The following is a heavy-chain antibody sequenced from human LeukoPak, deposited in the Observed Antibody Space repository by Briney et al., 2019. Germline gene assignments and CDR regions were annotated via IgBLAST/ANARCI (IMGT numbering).Heavy chain of an antibody. Sequence: ASVKVSCKASGYSFTNFDINWVRQATGQGLEWMGWMNPNSGNKGYAQKFQGRVTITMNTSITTAYMELSSLRSDDTAVYYCARNKSTTLGDYWGQGTLVTVSS. V-gene: IGHV1-8*01. J-gene: IGHJ4*02. D-gene: IGHD2-2*01. CDR1: GYSFTNFD. CDR3: ARNKSTTLGDY. CDR2: MNPNSGNK.